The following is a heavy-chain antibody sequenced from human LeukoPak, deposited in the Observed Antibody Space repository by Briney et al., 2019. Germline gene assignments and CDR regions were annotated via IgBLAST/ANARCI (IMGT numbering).Heavy chain of an antibody. CDR2: ISYDGSNK. Sequence: PGGSLRLSCAASGFTFSSYAMHWVRQAPGKGLEWVAVISYDGSNKNYADSVKGRFTISGDNSKNTLYLQMNRLRAEDTAVYYCVRGHYFYHMDGWGEGTTVTVSS. V-gene: IGHV3-30*04. CDR1: GFTFSSYA. CDR3: VRGHYFYHMDG. J-gene: IGHJ6*03.